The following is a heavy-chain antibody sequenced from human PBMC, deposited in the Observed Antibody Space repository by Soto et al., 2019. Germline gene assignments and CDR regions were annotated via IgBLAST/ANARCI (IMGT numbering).Heavy chain of an antibody. CDR2: IYTSGST. CDR1: GDSMSNYY. Sequence: QVQLQESGPGLVKPSETLSLTCTVSGDSMSNYYWSWIRQPAGKGLEWIGRIYTSGSTNYNTSLKRRVNMSIDTSNNHFSLHLKSVTAADAAVYYCARTVGAAYYFDFWGQGALVTVSS. D-gene: IGHD1-26*01. V-gene: IGHV4-4*07. J-gene: IGHJ4*02. CDR3: ARTVGAAYYFDF.